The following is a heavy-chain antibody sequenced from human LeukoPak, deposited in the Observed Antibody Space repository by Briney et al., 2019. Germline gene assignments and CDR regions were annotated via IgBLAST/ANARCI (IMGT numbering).Heavy chain of an antibody. CDR3: ARGFTLLDY. J-gene: IGHJ4*02. CDR2: RYQSGST. V-gene: IGHV4-59*08. Sequence: SETLSLTCTVSGASIRPYYWSWIRQPPGKGLEWIGYRYQSGSTSYNPSLRSRVTISLDTSKNQFSLNLTSVTAADTAVYYCARGFTLLDYWGQGTLVIVSS. D-gene: IGHD1-26*01. CDR1: GASIRPYY.